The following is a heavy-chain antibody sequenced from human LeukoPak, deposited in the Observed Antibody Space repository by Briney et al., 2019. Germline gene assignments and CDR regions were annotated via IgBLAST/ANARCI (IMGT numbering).Heavy chain of an antibody. CDR3: AREIVGATSNWFDP. J-gene: IGHJ5*02. D-gene: IGHD1-26*01. CDR2: ISSSGSTI. CDR1: GFTFSDYY. Sequence: GGSLRLSCAASGFTFSDYYMSWIRQAPGKGLEWVSYISSSGSTIYYADSVKGRFTISRDNAKNSLYLQMNSLRAEDTAVYYCAREIVGATSNWFDPWGQGTLVTVSS. V-gene: IGHV3-11*01.